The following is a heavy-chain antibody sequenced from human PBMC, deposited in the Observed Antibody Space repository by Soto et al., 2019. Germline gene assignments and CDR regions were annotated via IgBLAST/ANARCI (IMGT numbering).Heavy chain of an antibody. V-gene: IGHV1-69*13. CDR1: GGTFSSYA. Sequence: SVKVSCKASGGTFSSYAISWVRQAPGQGLEWMGGIIPIFGTANYAQKFQGRVTITADESTSTAYMELSSLRSEDTAVYYCATYRRDYGGNSVYFDYWRHGTLITVS. J-gene: IGHJ4*01. D-gene: IGHD4-17*01. CDR3: ATYRRDYGGNSVYFDY. CDR2: IIPIFGTA.